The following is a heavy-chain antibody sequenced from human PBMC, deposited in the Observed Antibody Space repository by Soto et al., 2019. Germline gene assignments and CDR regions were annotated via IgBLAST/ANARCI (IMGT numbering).Heavy chain of an antibody. CDR3: ARHPKVPAAIGWWFDP. V-gene: IGHV4-39*01. CDR2: IYYSGST. D-gene: IGHD2-2*02. Sequence: SETLSLTCTVSGGSISSSSYYWGWIRQPPGKGLEWIGSIYYSGSTYYNPSLKSRVTISVDTSKNQFSLKLSSVTAADTAVYYCARHPKVPAAIGWWFDPWGQGTLVTVSS. CDR1: GGSISSSSYY. J-gene: IGHJ5*02.